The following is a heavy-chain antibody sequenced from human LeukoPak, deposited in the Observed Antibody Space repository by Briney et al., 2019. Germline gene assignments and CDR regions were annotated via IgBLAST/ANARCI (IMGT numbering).Heavy chain of an antibody. CDR2: IIPIFGTA. CDR3: ARDHPHQGRWELRMGYYYYYMDV. Sequence: ASVKVSCKASGGTFSSYAISWVRQAPGQGLEWMGGIIPIFGTANYAQKFQGRVTITTDESTSTAYMELSSLRSEDTAVYYCARDHPHQGRWELRMGYYYYYMDVWGKGTTVTVSS. D-gene: IGHD1-26*01. V-gene: IGHV1-69*05. J-gene: IGHJ6*03. CDR1: GGTFSSYA.